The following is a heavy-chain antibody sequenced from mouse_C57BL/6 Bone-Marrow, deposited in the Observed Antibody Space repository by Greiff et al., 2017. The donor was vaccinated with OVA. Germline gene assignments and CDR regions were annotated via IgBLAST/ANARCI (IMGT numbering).Heavy chain of an antibody. Sequence: EVQRVESGGGLVKPGGSLKLSCAASGFTFSSYAMSWVRQTPEKRLEWVATISDGGSYTYYPDNVKGRFTISRDNAKNNLYLQMSHLKSEDTAMYYCARADDYWGQGTTLTVSS. CDR3: ARADDY. CDR1: GFTFSSYA. J-gene: IGHJ2*01. CDR2: ISDGGSYT. V-gene: IGHV5-4*01.